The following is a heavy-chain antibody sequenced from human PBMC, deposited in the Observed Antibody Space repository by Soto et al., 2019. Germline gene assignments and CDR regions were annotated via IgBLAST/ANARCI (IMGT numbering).Heavy chain of an antibody. J-gene: IGHJ6*02. CDR2: IYHSGST. D-gene: IGHD4-17*01. Sequence: SETLSLTCAVSGGSISSGGYSWSWIRQPPGKGLEWIGYIYHSGSTYYNPSLKSRVTISVDRSKNQFSLKLSSVTAADTAVYYCASSYYGDYTRYYYGMDVWGQGTTVTVSS. CDR1: GGSISSGGYS. CDR3: ASSYYGDYTRYYYGMDV. V-gene: IGHV4-30-2*01.